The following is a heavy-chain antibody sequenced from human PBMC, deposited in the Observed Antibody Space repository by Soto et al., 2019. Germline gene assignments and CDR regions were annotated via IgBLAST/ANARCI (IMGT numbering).Heavy chain of an antibody. CDR3: ARARKSFYFDS. V-gene: IGHV1-8*01. CDR2: MNPNSGTT. Sequence: NVSCKASGYTFTSYDINWVRQAPGQGLEWMGWMNPNSGTTFYAQTFQGRVTMTGNTSLTTAYLDLGSLRSVDTALYYCARARKSFYFDSWGQGTLVTVSS. J-gene: IGHJ4*02. D-gene: IGHD3-3*01. CDR1: GYTFTSYD.